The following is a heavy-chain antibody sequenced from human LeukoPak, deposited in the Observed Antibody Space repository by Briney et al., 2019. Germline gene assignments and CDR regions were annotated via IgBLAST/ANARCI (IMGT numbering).Heavy chain of an antibody. J-gene: IGHJ4*02. D-gene: IGHD3-22*01. CDR1: GGSISSGDYY. V-gene: IGHV4-30-4*01. Sequence: SETLSLTCTVSGGSISSGDYYWSWIRQPPGKGLEWIGYIYYSGSTYYNPSLKSRVTLSVDTSKNQFSLKLSSVTAADTAVYYCAREGYYYDSSGYSSYYFDYWGQGTLVTVSS. CDR2: IYYSGST. CDR3: AREGYYYDSSGYSSYYFDY.